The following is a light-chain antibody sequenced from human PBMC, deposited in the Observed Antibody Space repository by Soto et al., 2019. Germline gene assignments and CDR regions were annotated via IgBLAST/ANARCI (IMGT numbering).Light chain of an antibody. CDR2: GAS. CDR1: QSVSSS. V-gene: IGKV3-15*01. Sequence: EIMMTQSPATLSVSPGERATLSCRASQSVSSSLAWYQQKPGQAPRLLIHGASTRATGVPTRFSGSRSGAEFTLTINSLQSEDFAVYYCQPYNNWPLTFGGGTKVDIK. J-gene: IGKJ4*01. CDR3: QPYNNWPLT.